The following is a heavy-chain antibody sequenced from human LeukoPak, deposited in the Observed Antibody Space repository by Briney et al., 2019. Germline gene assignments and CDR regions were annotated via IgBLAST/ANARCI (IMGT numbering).Heavy chain of an antibody. CDR2: ISVNNGGT. J-gene: IGHJ1*01. CDR1: GYTFTTYS. Sequence: ASVKVSCKASGYTFTTYSLAWVRQAPGQSLEWMGWISVNNGGTNYAQSFQNRVTLTRDTSTNTAYLELRSLRSDDTAIIYCATATQPRGYFLHWGQGTLVTVSS. V-gene: IGHV1-18*01. CDR3: ATATQPRGYFLH. D-gene: IGHD2-2*01.